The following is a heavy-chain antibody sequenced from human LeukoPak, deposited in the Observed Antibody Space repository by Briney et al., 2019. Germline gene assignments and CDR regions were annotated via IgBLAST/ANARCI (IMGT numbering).Heavy chain of an antibody. V-gene: IGHV4-39*01. CDR2: IYYSGST. D-gene: IGHD2-2*01. J-gene: IGHJ6*03. CDR1: GGSISSSSYY. Sequence: ASETLSLTCTVSGGSISSSSYYWGWIRQPPGKGLEWIGSIYYSGSTYYNPSLKSRVTISVDTSKNQFSLKLSSVTAADTAVYYCARQRCSSTSCYAYYYYYMDVWGKGTTVTISS. CDR3: ARQRCSSTSCYAYYYYYMDV.